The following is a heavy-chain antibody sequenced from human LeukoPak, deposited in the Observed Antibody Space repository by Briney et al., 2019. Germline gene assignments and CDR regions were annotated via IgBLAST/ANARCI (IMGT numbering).Heavy chain of an antibody. CDR2: IWYDGSNK. Sequence: GGSLRLSCAASGFTFSSYGMHWVRQAPGKGLEWVAVIWYDGSNKYYADSVKGRFTISRDNSKNTLYLQMNSLRAEDTAVYYCARDKQYQLLYYYYYHYGMGVWGQGTTVTVSS. CDR1: GFTFSSYG. J-gene: IGHJ6*02. V-gene: IGHV3-33*01. CDR3: ARDKQYQLLYYYYYHYGMGV. D-gene: IGHD2-2*02.